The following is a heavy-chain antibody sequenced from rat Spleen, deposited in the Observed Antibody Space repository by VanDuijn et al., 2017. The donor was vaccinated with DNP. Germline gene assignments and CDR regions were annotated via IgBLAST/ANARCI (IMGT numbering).Heavy chain of an antibody. D-gene: IGHD1-3*01. J-gene: IGHJ3*01. CDR3: ARHGSFNWFPY. CDR2: ITTSGGAT. Sequence: EVQVVESGGGLVQPGRSMTVSCAASGFTFTNSDMAWVRQAPTKGLEWVATITTSGGATYYRDSVKGRFTISRDNAKNTLYLQMNSLRSEDMATYYCARHGSFNWFPYWGQGTLVTVSS. CDR1: GFTFTNSD. V-gene: IGHV5-25*01.